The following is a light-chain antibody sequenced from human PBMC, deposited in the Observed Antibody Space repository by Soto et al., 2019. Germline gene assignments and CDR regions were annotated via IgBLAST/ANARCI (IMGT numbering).Light chain of an antibody. CDR1: QDIRSA. CDR2: AAS. CDR3: QQYNSYFT. J-gene: IGKJ5*01. Sequence: DIQLTQSPSSLSASVGDRVTITCRASQDIRSALGWYQQKPGKVPKLLIYAASTLQSGVPSRFSGSRSGTDFTLTISSLQPDDFATYYCQQYNSYFTFGQGTRLEIK. V-gene: IGKV1-17*01.